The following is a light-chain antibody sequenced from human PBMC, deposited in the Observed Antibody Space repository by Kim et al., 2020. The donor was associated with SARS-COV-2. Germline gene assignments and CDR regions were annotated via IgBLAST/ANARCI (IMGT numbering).Light chain of an antibody. V-gene: IGLV1-51*01. Sequence: QSVLTQPPSVSAAPGQKVTISCSGSSSNIGNNYVSWYQQLPGTAPKLLIYDNNERPSGIPDRFSGSKSGTSATLGITGLQTGDEADYYCGTWDSSLSAGWVFGGGTQLTVL. J-gene: IGLJ3*02. CDR1: SSNIGNNY. CDR2: DNN. CDR3: GTWDSSLSAGWV.